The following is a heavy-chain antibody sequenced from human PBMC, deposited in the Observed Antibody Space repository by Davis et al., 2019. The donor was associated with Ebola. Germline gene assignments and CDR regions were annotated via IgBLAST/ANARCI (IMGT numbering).Heavy chain of an antibody. CDR2: IYYSGST. CDR3: ARLAIYRAYFDY. V-gene: IGHV4-39*01. D-gene: IGHD4-11*01. CDR1: GGSVSSGGYY. J-gene: IGHJ4*02. Sequence: SETLSLTCTVSGGSVSSGGYYWGWIRQPPGKGLEWIGSIYYSGSTYYNPSLKSRVTISVDTSKNQFSLKLSSVTAADTAVYYCARLAIYRAYFDYWGQGTLVTVSS.